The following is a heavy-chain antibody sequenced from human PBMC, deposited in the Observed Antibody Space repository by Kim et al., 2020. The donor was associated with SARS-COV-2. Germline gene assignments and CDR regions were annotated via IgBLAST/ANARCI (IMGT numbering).Heavy chain of an antibody. CDR2: ISSSSSYI. D-gene: IGHD3-3*01. J-gene: IGHJ6*02. Sequence: GGSLRLSCAASGFTFSSYSMNWVRQAPGKGLEWVSSISSSSSYIYYADSVKGRFTISRDNAKNSLYLQMNSLRAEDTAVYYCARGGHYDFWSGFYYYYYGMDVWGQGTTVTVSS. CDR1: GFTFSSYS. CDR3: ARGGHYDFWSGFYYYYYGMDV. V-gene: IGHV3-21*01.